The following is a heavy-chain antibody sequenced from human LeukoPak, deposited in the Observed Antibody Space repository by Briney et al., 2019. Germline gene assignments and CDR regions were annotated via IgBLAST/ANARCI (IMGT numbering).Heavy chain of an antibody. V-gene: IGHV4-34*01. Sequence: SETQSLTCAVYGGSFSGYYWSWIRQPPGKGLEWIGEINHSGSTNYNPSLKSRVTISVDTSKNQFSLKLSSVTAADTAVYYCARVRDSGSYYFDCWGQGTLVTVSS. CDR3: ARVRDSGSYYFDC. D-gene: IGHD1-26*01. CDR1: GGSFSGYY. CDR2: INHSGST. J-gene: IGHJ4*02.